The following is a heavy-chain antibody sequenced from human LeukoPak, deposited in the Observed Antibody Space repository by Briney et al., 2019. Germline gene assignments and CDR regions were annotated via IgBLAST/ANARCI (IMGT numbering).Heavy chain of an antibody. CDR2: IIPILGIA. CDR3: ARLDRIAAAGNIWFDP. CDR1: GGTFSSYA. V-gene: IGHV1-69*04. J-gene: IGHJ5*02. D-gene: IGHD6-13*01. Sequence: GASVKVSCKASGGTFSSYAISWVRQAPGQGLEWMGRIIPILGIANYAQKFQGRVTITADKSTSTAYMELSSLRSEDTAVYYCARLDRIAAAGNIWFDPWGKGTLVTVSS.